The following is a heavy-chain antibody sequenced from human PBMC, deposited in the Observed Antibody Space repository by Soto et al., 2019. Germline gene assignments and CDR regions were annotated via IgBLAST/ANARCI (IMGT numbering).Heavy chain of an antibody. D-gene: IGHD2-15*01. Sequence: QLQLQESGPGLVKPSETLSLTCTVSGGSISSSSYYWGWIRQPPGKGLEWVGGIYYSGSTYYNPSRKSRVTLSVDTSKNQFSLKLSSVTAADTAVYYCARHGGGDYCSGGSCYYFDYWGQGTLVTVSS. J-gene: IGHJ4*02. CDR3: ARHGGGDYCSGGSCYYFDY. CDR1: GGSISSSSYY. CDR2: IYYSGST. V-gene: IGHV4-39*01.